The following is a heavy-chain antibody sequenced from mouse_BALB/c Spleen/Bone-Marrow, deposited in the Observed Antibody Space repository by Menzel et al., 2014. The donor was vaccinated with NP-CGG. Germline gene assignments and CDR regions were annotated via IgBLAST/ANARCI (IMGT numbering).Heavy chain of an antibody. Sequence: EVQLQQSGAELVKPGASVKLSCTASGFNIKDTYMHWVKQRPEQGLEWIGRIDPANGNTKYDPKFQGKATITADTSSNTAYLQLSSLTSEDTAVYYCARWYYGSSSFAYWGQGALVTVSA. CDR2: IDPANGNT. J-gene: IGHJ3*01. V-gene: IGHV14-3*02. CDR1: GFNIKDTY. D-gene: IGHD1-1*01. CDR3: ARWYYGSSSFAY.